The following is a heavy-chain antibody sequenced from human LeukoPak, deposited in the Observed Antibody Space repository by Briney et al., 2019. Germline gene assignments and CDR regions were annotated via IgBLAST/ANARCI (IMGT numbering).Heavy chain of an antibody. V-gene: IGHV4-34*01. Sequence: SETLSLTCAVNGGSFTGLYWNWIRQPPGKGLEWIGEIKHSGSTSYNPSLKSRATISVDTSRNQFSLKLSSMTAADTAVYYCLVAAAALGSQHWGQGTLVTVSS. CDR1: GGSFTGLY. CDR3: LVAAAALGSQH. J-gene: IGHJ1*01. CDR2: IKHSGST. D-gene: IGHD6-13*01.